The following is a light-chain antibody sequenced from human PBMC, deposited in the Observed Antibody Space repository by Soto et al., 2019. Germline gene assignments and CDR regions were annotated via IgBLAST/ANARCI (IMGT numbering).Light chain of an antibody. V-gene: IGKV1-5*03. J-gene: IGKJ1*01. CDR3: QQYNIYS. CDR2: KAS. CDR1: QSISSW. Sequence: DIQMTQSPSTLSASVGDRVTIPCRASQSISSWLAWYQQKPGKAPKLLIYKASSLESGVPSRFSGSGSGTEFTLTISSLQPDDVATYYCQQYNIYSFGQGTKVDIK.